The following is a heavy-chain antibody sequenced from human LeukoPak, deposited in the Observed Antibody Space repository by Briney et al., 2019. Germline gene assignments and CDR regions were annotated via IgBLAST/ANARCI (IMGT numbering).Heavy chain of an antibody. Sequence: GGSLRLSCAASGFTFSSYAMSWVRQAPRKGLEWVSGISVSGGSTYYADSVKGRFTISRDNSQNTLYLQMNSLRAEDTAVYYCARRLGRAGAGGDVLWGQGTLVTVSS. CDR3: ARRLGRAGAGGDVL. CDR1: GFTFSSYA. D-gene: IGHD2-21*01. CDR2: ISVSGGST. J-gene: IGHJ4*02. V-gene: IGHV3-23*01.